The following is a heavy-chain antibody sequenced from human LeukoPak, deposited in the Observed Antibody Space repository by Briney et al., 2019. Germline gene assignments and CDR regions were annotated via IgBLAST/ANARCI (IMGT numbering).Heavy chain of an antibody. CDR1: GGTFSSYA. CDR2: IIPIFGTS. D-gene: IGHD3-22*01. Sequence: SVKVSCYASGGTFSSYAISWVRQAPGQGLEWMGGIIPIFGTSNYAQKFQGRVTITADESTSTAYMELSSLRSEDTAVYYCAVNDSPKYYFDYWGQGTLVTVSS. J-gene: IGHJ4*02. CDR3: AVNDSPKYYFDY. V-gene: IGHV1-69*13.